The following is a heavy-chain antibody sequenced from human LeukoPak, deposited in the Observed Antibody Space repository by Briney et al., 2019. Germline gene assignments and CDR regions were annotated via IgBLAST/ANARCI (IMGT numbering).Heavy chain of an antibody. CDR1: GYTFTSYG. J-gene: IGHJ6*02. CDR2: ISAYNGNT. D-gene: IGHD3-3*01. CDR3: ARVPGITIFGVVIIDPYYYYGMDV. Sequence: ASVKVSCKASGYTFTSYGISWVRQAPGQGLEWMGWISAYNGNTNYAQKLQGRVTMTTDTSTSTAYMELRSLRSDDTAVYYCARVPGITIFGVVIIDPYYYYGMDVWGQGTTATVSS. V-gene: IGHV1-18*01.